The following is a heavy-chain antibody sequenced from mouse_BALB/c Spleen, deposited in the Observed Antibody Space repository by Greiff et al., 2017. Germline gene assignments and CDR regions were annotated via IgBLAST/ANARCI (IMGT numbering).Heavy chain of an antibody. CDR3: ARYGGYDYWYFDV. D-gene: IGHD2-2*01. CDR2: ISYSGST. V-gene: IGHV3-8*02. Sequence: EVKLEESGPSLVKPSQTLSLTCSVTGDSITSGYWNWIRKFPGNKLEYMGYISYSGSTYYNPSLKSRISITRDTSKNQYYLQLNSVTTEDTATYYCARYGGYDYWYFDVWGAGTTVTVSS. CDR1: GDSITSGY. J-gene: IGHJ1*01.